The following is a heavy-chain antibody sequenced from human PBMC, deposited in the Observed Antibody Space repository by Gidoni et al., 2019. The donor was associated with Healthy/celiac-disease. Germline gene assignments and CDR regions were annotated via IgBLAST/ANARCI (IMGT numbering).Heavy chain of an antibody. J-gene: IGHJ6*03. D-gene: IGHD1-20*01. V-gene: IGHV4-31*03. Sequence: QVQLQESGPGLVKPSQTLSLTCTVSGGSISRGGYYWSWIRQHPGKGLEWIGYIYYSGSTYYNPSLKSRVTISVDTSKNQFSLKLSSVTAADTAVYYCARVTPHTYFTSGAVYYYYYMDVWGKGTTVTVSS. CDR2: IYYSGST. CDR1: GGSISRGGYY. CDR3: ARVTPHTYFTSGAVYYYYYMDV.